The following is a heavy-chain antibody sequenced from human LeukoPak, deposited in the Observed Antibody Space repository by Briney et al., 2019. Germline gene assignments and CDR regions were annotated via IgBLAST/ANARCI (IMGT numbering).Heavy chain of an antibody. CDR1: GYTFTSYA. CDR3: ARESRLGYHDAFDI. CDR2: INTNTGNP. Sequence: GASVKVSCKASGYTFTSYAMNWVRQAPGQGLEWMGWINTNTGNPTYAQGFTGRFVFSLDTSVSTAYLQISSLKAEDTAVYYCARESRLGYHDAFDIWGQGTMVTVSS. V-gene: IGHV7-4-1*02. D-gene: IGHD3-16*01. J-gene: IGHJ3*02.